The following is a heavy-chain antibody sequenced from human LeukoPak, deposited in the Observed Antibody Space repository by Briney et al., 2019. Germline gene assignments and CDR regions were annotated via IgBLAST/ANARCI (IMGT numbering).Heavy chain of an antibody. V-gene: IGHV3-74*01. J-gene: IGHJ4*02. Sequence: GGSLRLSCAASGFTFSNYWMHWVRQAPGKGLVWVSRINSDGGSANYADCVKGRFTISRDNAKNTLFLQMNSLRAEDTAVYYCTGETVSPGFGSGSYLFDYWGQGTLVTVSS. CDR3: TGETVSPGFGSGSYLFDY. D-gene: IGHD3-10*01. CDR1: GFTFSNYW. CDR2: INSDGGSA.